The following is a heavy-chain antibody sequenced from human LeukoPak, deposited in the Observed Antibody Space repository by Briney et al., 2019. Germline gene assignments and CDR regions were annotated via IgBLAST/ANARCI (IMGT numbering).Heavy chain of an antibody. CDR3: ARDSSDILTGYLGY. CDR1: GYTFTSYG. J-gene: IGHJ4*02. Sequence: ASVKVSCKASGYTFTSYGISWVRQAPGQGLEWMGWISAYNGNTNYAQKLQGRVTMTTDTSTSTAYMELRSLRSDDTAVYYCARDSSDILTGYLGYWGQGTLVTVSP. CDR2: ISAYNGNT. V-gene: IGHV1-18*01. D-gene: IGHD3-9*01.